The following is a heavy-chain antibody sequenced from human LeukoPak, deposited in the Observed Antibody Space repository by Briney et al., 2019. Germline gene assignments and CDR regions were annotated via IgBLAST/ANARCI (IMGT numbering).Heavy chain of an antibody. J-gene: IGHJ5*02. Sequence: SETLSLTCAVSGFSISSDYYWGWIRQPPGKEREWIRSIYQSGSTYYNPSLKSRVTISVDTSKNQFSLKLSSVTAADTAVYYCARNYYDSSGYSRRWFDPWGQGTLVTVSS. D-gene: IGHD3-22*01. CDR3: ARNYYDSSGYSRRWFDP. CDR1: GFSISSDYY. CDR2: IYQSGST. V-gene: IGHV4-38-2*01.